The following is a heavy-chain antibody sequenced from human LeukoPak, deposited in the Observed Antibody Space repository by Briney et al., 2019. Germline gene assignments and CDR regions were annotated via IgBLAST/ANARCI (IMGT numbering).Heavy chain of an antibody. CDR1: GGSISSYY. D-gene: IGHD3-10*01. V-gene: IGHV4-59*08. J-gene: IGHJ6*03. CDR2: IYYSGST. Sequence: SETLSLTCTVAGGSISSYYWSWLRQPPGKGLEWIGYIYYSGSTNYNPSLKSRVTISVDTSKNQFSLKLSSVTAADTAVYYCARGYGSGSYYPPGYYMDVWGKGTTVTISS. CDR3: ARGYGSGSYYPPGYYMDV.